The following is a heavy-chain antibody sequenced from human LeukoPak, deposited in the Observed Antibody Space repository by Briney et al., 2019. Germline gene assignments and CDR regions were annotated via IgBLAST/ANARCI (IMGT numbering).Heavy chain of an antibody. D-gene: IGHD4-23*01. Sequence: GGSLRLSCAASGLTVTSNYMSWVRQAPGKGLEWVSSISSSGADTYYADSVKGRFTISRDDSENTLHLHLNSLRAEDTALYYCAKMGGNSDNDYWGQGTLVTVSS. J-gene: IGHJ4*02. CDR3: AKMGGNSDNDY. CDR1: GLTVTSNY. V-gene: IGHV3-23*01. CDR2: ISSSGADT.